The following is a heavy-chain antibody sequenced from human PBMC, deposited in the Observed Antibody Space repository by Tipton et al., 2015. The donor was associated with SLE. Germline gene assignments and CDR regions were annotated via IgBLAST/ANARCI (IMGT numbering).Heavy chain of an antibody. CDR2: IYDGRDT. CDR3: ARVPGLERSYYYNYYMDV. J-gene: IGHJ6*03. CDR1: GVSIASSGYY. Sequence: TLSLTCTVSGVSIASSGYYWGWIRQPPGKGLEWIGSIYDGRDTNYNPSLRSRVTISVDTSKNQFSLRLSSVTAADTAVYYCARVPGLERSYYYNYYMDVWGKGTTVTVSS. D-gene: IGHD1-1*01. V-gene: IGHV4-39*07.